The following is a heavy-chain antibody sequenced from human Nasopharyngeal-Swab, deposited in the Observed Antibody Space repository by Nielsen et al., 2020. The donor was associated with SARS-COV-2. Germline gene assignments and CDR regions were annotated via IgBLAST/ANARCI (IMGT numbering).Heavy chain of an antibody. CDR2: ISYDGSNK. D-gene: IGHD4-23*01. Sequence: GESLKISCAASGFTFSSYAMHWVRQAPGKGLEWVAVISYDGSNKYYADSVKGRFTISRDNSKNTLYLQMNSLRAEDTAVYYCARQYGGNLDFDYWGQGTLVTVSS. CDR3: ARQYGGNLDFDY. J-gene: IGHJ4*02. V-gene: IGHV3-30-3*01. CDR1: GFTFSSYA.